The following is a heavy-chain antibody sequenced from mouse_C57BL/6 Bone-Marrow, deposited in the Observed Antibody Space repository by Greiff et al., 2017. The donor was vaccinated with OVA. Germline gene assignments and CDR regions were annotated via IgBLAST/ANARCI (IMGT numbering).Heavy chain of an antibody. CDR3: ARSKDGYYLTY. CDR1: GYAFSSSW. D-gene: IGHD2-3*01. J-gene: IGHJ3*01. V-gene: IGHV1-82*01. CDR2: IYPGDGDT. Sequence: QVQLQQSGPELVKPGASVKISCKASGYAFSSSWMNWVKQRPGKGLEWIGRIYPGDGDTNYNGKFKGKATLTADKSSSTAYMQLSSLTSEDSAVYFCARSKDGYYLTYWGQGTLVTVSA.